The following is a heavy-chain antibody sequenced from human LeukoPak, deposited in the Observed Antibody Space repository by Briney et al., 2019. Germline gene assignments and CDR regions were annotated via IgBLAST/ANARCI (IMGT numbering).Heavy chain of an antibody. CDR2: IYYSGST. V-gene: IGHV4-59*08. CDR1: GGSISSYH. CDR3: ARHVRRSYHRYFDC. Sequence: SETLSLTCTVSGGSISSYHWSWIRQPPGKGLEWIGYIYYSGSTNYNPSLKSRVTISVDTSKNQFSLKLSSVTAADTAVYYCARHVRRSYHRYFDCWGQGTLVTVSS. J-gene: IGHJ4*02. D-gene: IGHD1-26*01.